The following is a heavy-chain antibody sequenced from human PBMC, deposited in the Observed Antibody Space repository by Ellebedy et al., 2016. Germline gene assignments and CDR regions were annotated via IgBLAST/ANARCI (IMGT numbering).Heavy chain of an antibody. J-gene: IGHJ5*02. V-gene: IGHV4-59*01. CDR3: ARDPTTSSKWNYGPFDP. Sequence: GSLRLXXTVSGDSIRGFHWTWIRQAPGKGLEWIGNIFYSGNTYYNTSLESRVTISIDTSKGQFSLRLSSVSAADTAFYYCARDPTTSSKWNYGPFDPWGQGILVTVSS. CDR1: GDSIRGFH. CDR2: IFYSGNT. D-gene: IGHD1-7*01.